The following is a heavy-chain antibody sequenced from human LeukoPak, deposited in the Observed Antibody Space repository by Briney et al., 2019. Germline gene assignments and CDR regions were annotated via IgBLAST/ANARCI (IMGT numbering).Heavy chain of an antibody. J-gene: IGHJ4*02. Sequence: GGSLRLSCAASGFTFDDYAMHWVRQAPGKGLEWVSGISWNSGSIGYADSVKGRFTISRDNAKNSLYLQMNSLRAEDAALYYCAKDNYVWGSYGVYYFDYWGQGTLVTVSS. D-gene: IGHD3-16*01. CDR2: ISWNSGSI. V-gene: IGHV3-9*01. CDR3: AKDNYVWGSYGVYYFDY. CDR1: GFTFDDYA.